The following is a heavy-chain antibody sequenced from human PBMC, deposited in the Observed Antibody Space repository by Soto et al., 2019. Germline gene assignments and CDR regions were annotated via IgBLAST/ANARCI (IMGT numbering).Heavy chain of an antibody. V-gene: IGHV5-51*01. CDR3: ARRRGSGSYSVYGMDV. CDR1: GYSFTSYW. Sequence: GESLKISCKGSGYSFTSYWIGWVRQMPGKGLERMGIIYPGDSDTRYSPSFQGQVTISADKSISTAYLQWSSLKASDTAMYYCARRRGSGSYSVYGMDVWGQGTTVTVS. D-gene: IGHD3-10*01. J-gene: IGHJ6*02. CDR2: IYPGDSDT.